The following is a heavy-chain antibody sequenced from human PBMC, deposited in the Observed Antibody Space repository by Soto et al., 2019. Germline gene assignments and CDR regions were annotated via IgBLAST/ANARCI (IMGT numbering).Heavy chain of an antibody. CDR3: ARHPSMTTMTTLYFGR. D-gene: IGHD4-17*01. J-gene: IGHJ4*02. CDR1: GGSISSYY. V-gene: IGHV4-59*01. Sequence: SETLSFTCTVSGGSISSYYWSWVRQPPGKGLEWIGYIYSTGSTNYNPSLKSRVTISVDTSKNQFSLKLTSVTAADTAVYFCARHPSMTTMTTLYFGRWGQGTLVTVSS. CDR2: IYSTGST.